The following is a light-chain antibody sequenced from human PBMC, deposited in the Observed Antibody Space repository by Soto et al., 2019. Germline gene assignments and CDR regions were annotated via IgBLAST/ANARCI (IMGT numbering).Light chain of an antibody. CDR2: AS. CDR3: QHYGTSAL. V-gene: IGKV3-20*01. Sequence: EIVLTQSPGTLSLSPGEKATLPSRASQRFSDMYLAWYQQKPGQAPSPLIYASNRATGIPDRFSGSGSGTDFTLTISRLEPEDFAVYYCQHYGTSALFGPGTKVEIK. CDR1: QRFSDMY. J-gene: IGKJ3*01.